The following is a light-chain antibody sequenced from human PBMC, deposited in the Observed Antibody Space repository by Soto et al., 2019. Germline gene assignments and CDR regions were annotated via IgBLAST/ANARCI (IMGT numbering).Light chain of an antibody. J-gene: IGLJ3*02. CDR1: RSNIGSNY. V-gene: IGLV1-47*01. CDR3: ATWDDSLRNGV. CDR2: RNN. Sequence: QSVLTQPPSASGTPGQRVAISCSGSRSNIGSNYIYWYQQVPGTAPRLLMSRNNERPSGVPDRFSGSKSDTSASLAISGLRSEDEADYYCATWDDSLRNGVFGGGTKVTVL.